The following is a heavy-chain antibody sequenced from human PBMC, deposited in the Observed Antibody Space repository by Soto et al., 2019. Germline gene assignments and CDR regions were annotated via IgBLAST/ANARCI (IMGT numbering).Heavy chain of an antibody. V-gene: IGHV3-21*01. Sequence: EVQLVESGGGLVKPGGSLRLSCAASGFTFSSYSMNWVRQAPGQGLEWVSSISSRTNYMYYADSVKGRFTISRDDAKNSLYLQINSRSAEDTAVYYCARMGSVTTFSWSDYCYGMAVWGQVTTVTVSS. CDR1: GFTFSSYS. CDR2: ISSRTNYM. D-gene: IGHD4-17*01. J-gene: IGHJ6*02. CDR3: ARMGSVTTFSWSDYCYGMAV.